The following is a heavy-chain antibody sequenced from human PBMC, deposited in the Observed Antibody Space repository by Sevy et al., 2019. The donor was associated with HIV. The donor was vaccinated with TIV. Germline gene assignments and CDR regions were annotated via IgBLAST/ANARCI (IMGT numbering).Heavy chain of an antibody. CDR1: GFTFSSYS. J-gene: IGHJ6*02. CDR3: ASVGYCSSTSCSQHYGMDV. CDR2: ISSSSSYI. D-gene: IGHD2-2*01. Sequence: GGSLRLSCAASGFTFSSYSMNWVRQAPGKGLEWVSSISSSSSYIYYADSVKGRFTISRDNAKNSLYLQMNSLRAEDTAGYYCASVGYCSSTSCSQHYGMDVWGQGTTVTVSS. V-gene: IGHV3-21*01.